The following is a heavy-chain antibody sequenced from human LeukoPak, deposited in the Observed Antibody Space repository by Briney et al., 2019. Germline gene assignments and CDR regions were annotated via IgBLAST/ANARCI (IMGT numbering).Heavy chain of an antibody. CDR2: IKSKTDGGTT. V-gene: IGHV3-15*01. J-gene: IGHJ4*02. D-gene: IGHD3-10*01. CDR3: TTAVTMVRGPRGY. CDR1: GFTFSNAW. Sequence: GGSLRLSCAASGFTFSNAWMSWVRQAPGKGLEWVGRIKSKTDGGTTDYAAPVKGRFTISRDDSKNTLYLQVNSLKTEDTAVYYCTTAVTMVRGPRGYWGQGTLVTVSS.